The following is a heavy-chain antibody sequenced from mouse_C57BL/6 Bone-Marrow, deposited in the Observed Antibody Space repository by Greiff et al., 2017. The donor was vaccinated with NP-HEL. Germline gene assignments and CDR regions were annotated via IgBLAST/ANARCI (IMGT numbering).Heavy chain of an antibody. CDR2: ISYSDST. Sequence: EVQLQQSGPGLAKPSQTLSLTCSVTGYSITSDYWNWIRKFPGNKLEYMGYISYSDSTYYNPSLKSRISITRDTSKNQYYLQLNSVSTEDTATYYCARSPIWLRRNYYAMDYWGQGTSVTVSS. V-gene: IGHV3-8*01. CDR1: GYSITSDY. CDR3: ARSPIWLRRNYYAMDY. J-gene: IGHJ4*01. D-gene: IGHD2-2*01.